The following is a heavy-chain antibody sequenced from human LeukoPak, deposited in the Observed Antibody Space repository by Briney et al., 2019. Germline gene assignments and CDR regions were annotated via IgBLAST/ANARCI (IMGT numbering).Heavy chain of an antibody. CDR1: GFTFSSYG. V-gene: IGHV3-33*01. CDR3: ARDLTDMIVVVLDY. D-gene: IGHD3-22*01. J-gene: IGHJ4*02. CDR2: IWYDGSNK. Sequence: WESLRLSCAASGFTFSSYGLHWVRQAPGKGLEWVAVIWYDGSNKYYADSVKGRFTISRDNSKNTLYLQMNSLRAEDTAVYYCARDLTDMIVVVLDYWGQGTLVTVSS.